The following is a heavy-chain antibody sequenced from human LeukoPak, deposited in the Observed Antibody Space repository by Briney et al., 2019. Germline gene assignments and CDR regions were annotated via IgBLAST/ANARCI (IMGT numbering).Heavy chain of an antibody. J-gene: IGHJ4*02. Sequence: WGSLRLSCAASGFTFSSYWMHWVRQAPGKGLVWVSHINTDGSSTTYADSVEGRLTISRDNAKNTLYLQMNSLRAEDTAVYYCARSGGSSSLGYWGQGTLVTVSS. CDR3: ARSGGSSSLGY. D-gene: IGHD6-6*01. CDR1: GFTFSSYW. V-gene: IGHV3-74*01. CDR2: INTDGSST.